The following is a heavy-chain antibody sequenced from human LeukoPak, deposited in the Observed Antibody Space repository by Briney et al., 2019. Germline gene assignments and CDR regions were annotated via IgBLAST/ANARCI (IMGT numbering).Heavy chain of an antibody. V-gene: IGHV3-30*19. Sequence: GGSLRLSCAASGLTFSSYGMHWVRQAPGKGLEWVAVISYDGSDKYYADSVKGRFTISRDNSKNTLYLQMNSLRAEDTAVYYCARDPLPTVVTPAFDIWGQGTMVTVSS. CDR1: GLTFSSYG. J-gene: IGHJ3*02. CDR2: ISYDGSDK. CDR3: ARDPLPTVVTPAFDI. D-gene: IGHD4-23*01.